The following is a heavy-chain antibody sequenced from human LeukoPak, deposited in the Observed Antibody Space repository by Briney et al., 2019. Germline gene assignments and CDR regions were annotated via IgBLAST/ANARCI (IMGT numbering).Heavy chain of an antibody. Sequence: PSETLSLTCAVSGGSISSSNWWSWVLQPPGKGLEWIVEIYHSGSTNYNPSLKSRVTISVDKSKNQFSLKLSSVTAADTAVYYCASIHYYHSSGYSYCFDYWGQGTLVTVSS. V-gene: IGHV4-4*02. CDR2: IYHSGST. J-gene: IGHJ4*02. D-gene: IGHD3-22*01. CDR1: GGSISSSNW. CDR3: ASIHYYHSSGYSYCFDY.